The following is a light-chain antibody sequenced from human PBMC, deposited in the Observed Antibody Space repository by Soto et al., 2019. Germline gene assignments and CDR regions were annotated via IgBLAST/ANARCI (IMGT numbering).Light chain of an antibody. J-gene: IGKJ2*01. Sequence: EIVLTQSPATLSLSPGERATLSYRASQSVSNYLAWYQQKPGQAPRLLIYGASNRATGIPARFTGSGSGTDFTLTISSLEPEDFAVYYCQHRGEWPRTFGQGTKLEIK. CDR1: QSVSNY. CDR3: QHRGEWPRT. V-gene: IGKV3-11*01. CDR2: GAS.